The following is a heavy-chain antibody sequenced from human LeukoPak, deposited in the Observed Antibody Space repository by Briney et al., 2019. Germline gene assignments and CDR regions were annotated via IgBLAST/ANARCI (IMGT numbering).Heavy chain of an antibody. CDR2: IYPGDPDT. CDR1: GYTFTDYW. J-gene: IGHJ4*02. CDR3: ARRLTTLEAFDF. V-gene: IGHV5-51*01. D-gene: IGHD1/OR15-1a*01. Sequence: GESLKISCKGSGYTFTDYWIAWVRQMPGKGLEWMGVIYPGDPDTKYNPSFRGQVTISADKSISAAYLQWNSLKASDTATYFCARRLTTLEAFDFWGQGTLVTVSS.